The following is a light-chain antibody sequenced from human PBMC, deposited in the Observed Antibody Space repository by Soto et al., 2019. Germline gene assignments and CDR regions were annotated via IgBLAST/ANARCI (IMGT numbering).Light chain of an antibody. J-gene: IGKJ5*01. CDR3: MQALQTPPT. CDR1: QSLLHSNGYNY. CDR2: LGS. V-gene: IGKV2-28*01. Sequence: DIVMTQSPLSLPVTPGEPASISCRSSQSLLHSNGYNYLDWYLQKPGQSPQLLIYLGSNRASGVPDRFSGRGSGTDFTLKISRVEAEDVGVYYCMQALQTPPTFCQGTRLEI.